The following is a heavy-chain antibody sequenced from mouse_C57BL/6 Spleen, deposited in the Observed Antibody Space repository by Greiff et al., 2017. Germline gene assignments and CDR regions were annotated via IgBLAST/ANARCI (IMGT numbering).Heavy chain of an antibody. V-gene: IGHV1-74*01. CDR1: GYTFPSYW. J-gene: IGHJ3*01. Sequence: QVQLQQPGAELVKPGASVKVSCKASGYTFPSYWMHWVKQRPGQGLEWIGRIHPSDSDTNYNQKFKGKATLTVDKSSSTAYMQLSSLTSEDSAVYYCAIWGYDYARFAYWGQGTLVTVSA. CDR2: IHPSDSDT. CDR3: AIWGYDYARFAY. D-gene: IGHD2-4*01.